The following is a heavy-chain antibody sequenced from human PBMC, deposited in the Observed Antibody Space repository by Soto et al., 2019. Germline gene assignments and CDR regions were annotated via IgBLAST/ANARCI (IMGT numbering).Heavy chain of an antibody. CDR3: ANFLDYYGDYHHYHSSF. CDR2: ISGSGGST. J-gene: IGHJ6*04. D-gene: IGHD4-17*01. V-gene: IGHV3-23*01. CDR1: GFTFSSYA. Sequence: GGSLRLSCAASGFTFSSYAMSWVRQAPGKGLEWVSAISGSGGSTYYADSVKGRFTISRDNSKNTLYLQMNSLRAEDTAVYYCANFLDYYGDYHHYHSSFWGRGSSVTVPS.